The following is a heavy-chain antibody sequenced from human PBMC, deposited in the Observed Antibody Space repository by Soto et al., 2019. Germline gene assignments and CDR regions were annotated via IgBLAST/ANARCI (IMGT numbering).Heavy chain of an antibody. D-gene: IGHD3-16*01. Sequence: PSETRSRTCAVYGGFLSESCWTWSREPPGKGLEWIGEINHVGGTNYNPSLKSRVTMSVDTSQNQFSLRLISVTAADTAMYFCVRIRYQLPSSVLWLDPWGQGTPVTVSS. CDR2: INHVGGT. J-gene: IGHJ5*02. V-gene: IGHV4-34*01. CDR1: GGFLSESC. CDR3: VRIRYQLPSSVLWLDP.